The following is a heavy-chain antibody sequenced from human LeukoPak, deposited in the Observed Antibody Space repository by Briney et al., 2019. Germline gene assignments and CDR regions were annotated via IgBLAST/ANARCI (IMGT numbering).Heavy chain of an antibody. CDR3: AKSAHVDTAMAPYYFDY. CDR2: IFYDGSKT. J-gene: IGHJ4*02. V-gene: IGHV3-30*18. D-gene: IGHD5-18*01. Sequence: GGSLRLSCAASGFTFSLYAMHWVRQAPGKGLEWVAVIFYDGSKTYYADSVKGRFTISRDNAKNSLYLQMNSLRAEDMALYYCAKSAHVDTAMAPYYFDYWGQGTLVTVSS. CDR1: GFTFSLYA.